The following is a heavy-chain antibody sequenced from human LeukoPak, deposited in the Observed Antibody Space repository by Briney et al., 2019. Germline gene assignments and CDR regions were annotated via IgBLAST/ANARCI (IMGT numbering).Heavy chain of an antibody. V-gene: IGHV1-18*01. Sequence: ASVKVSCKASGYTFTSYGISWVRQAPGQGLEWMGWISAYNGNTNYAQKLRGRVTMTTDTSTSTAYMELRSLRSDDTAVYYCARAVVIMMRYYYYYMDVWGKGTTVTVSS. CDR1: GYTFTSYG. D-gene: IGHD3-3*01. CDR2: ISAYNGNT. CDR3: ARAVVIMMRYYYYYMDV. J-gene: IGHJ6*03.